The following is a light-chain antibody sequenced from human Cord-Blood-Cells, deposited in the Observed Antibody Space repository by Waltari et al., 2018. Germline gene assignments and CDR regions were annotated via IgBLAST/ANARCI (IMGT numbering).Light chain of an antibody. J-gene: IGKJ1*01. CDR3: QQYNSYSWT. CDR2: DAS. V-gene: IGKV1-5*01. Sequence: DIKMIQSPSTMPASVGDRVTTTCRASQSISSWLAWYQQKPGKAPKLLIYDASSLESGVPSRFSGSGSGTEFTLTISSLQPDDFATYYCQQYNSYSWTFGQGTKVEIK. CDR1: QSISSW.